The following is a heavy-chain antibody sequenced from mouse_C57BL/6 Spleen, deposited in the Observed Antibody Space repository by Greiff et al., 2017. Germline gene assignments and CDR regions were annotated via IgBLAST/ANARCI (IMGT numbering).Heavy chain of an antibody. D-gene: IGHD2-3*01. V-gene: IGHV1-59*01. Sequence: VQLQQPGAELVRPGTSVKLSCKASGYTFTSYWMHWVKQRPGQGLEWIGVIDPSDSYTNYNQKFKGKATLTVDTSSSTAYMQLSSLTSEDSAVYYCAREGIYDGYYDAMDYWGQGTSVTVSS. CDR1: GYTFTSYW. CDR2: IDPSDSYT. J-gene: IGHJ4*01. CDR3: AREGIYDGYYDAMDY.